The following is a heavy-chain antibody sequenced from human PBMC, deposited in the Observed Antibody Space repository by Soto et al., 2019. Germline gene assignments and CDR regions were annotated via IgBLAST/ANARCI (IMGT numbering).Heavy chain of an antibody. CDR3: ARQAADFYGMDV. CDR1: GGSVSSFC. CDR2: VCNSGST. D-gene: IGHD6-25*01. Sequence: PSETLSLTCYVSGGSVSSFCWTWIRQSPGKGLESIAYVCNSGSTNYNPSLKSRVAISLDTSKNQFSLKLTSVTAADTAVYYCARQAADFYGMDVWGQGTTVTVSS. V-gene: IGHV4-59*08. J-gene: IGHJ6*02.